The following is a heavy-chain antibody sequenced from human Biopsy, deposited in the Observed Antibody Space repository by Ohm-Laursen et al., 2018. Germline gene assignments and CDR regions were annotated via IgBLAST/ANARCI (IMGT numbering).Heavy chain of an antibody. Sequence: SLRLSCAASGFTFSNYAMTWVRQAPGKGLEWVSAISDIGSSTFYSDSVKGRFTISGDNSKKTLYLQMNSLRAEDTAIYYCAKDQPDLAVVVAAHWYFDLWGRGTLVTVSS. CDR2: ISDIGSST. CDR1: GFTFSNYA. D-gene: IGHD2-15*01. CDR3: AKDQPDLAVVVAAHWYFDL. V-gene: IGHV3-23*01. J-gene: IGHJ2*01.